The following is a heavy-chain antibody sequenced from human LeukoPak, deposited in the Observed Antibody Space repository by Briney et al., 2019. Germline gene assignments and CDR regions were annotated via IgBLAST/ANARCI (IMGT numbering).Heavy chain of an antibody. D-gene: IGHD3-3*01. V-gene: IGHV1-8*03. CDR1: GYTFTSYD. CDR2: MNPNSGNT. J-gene: IGHJ4*02. Sequence: ASVKVSCKASGYTFTSYDINWVRQATGQGLEWMGWMNPNSGNTGYAQKFQGRVTITRNTSISTAYMELSSLRSEGTAVYYCARGPYYDFWSGYYTRDLDYWGQGTLVTVSS. CDR3: ARGPYYDFWSGYYTRDLDY.